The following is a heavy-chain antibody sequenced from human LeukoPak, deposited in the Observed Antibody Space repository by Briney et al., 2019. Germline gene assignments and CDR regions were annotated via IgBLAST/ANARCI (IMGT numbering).Heavy chain of an antibody. J-gene: IGHJ4*02. CDR2: IYYSGST. Sequence: PSETLSLTCTVSGGSISSSSYYWGWIRQPPGKGLEWIGSIYYSGSTYYNPSPKSRVTISVDTSKNQFSLKLSSVTAADTAVYYCARGRTYYYDSSGYYYVLPDYWGQGTLVTVSS. V-gene: IGHV4-39*07. D-gene: IGHD3-22*01. CDR1: GGSISSSSYY. CDR3: ARGRTYYYDSSGYYYVLPDY.